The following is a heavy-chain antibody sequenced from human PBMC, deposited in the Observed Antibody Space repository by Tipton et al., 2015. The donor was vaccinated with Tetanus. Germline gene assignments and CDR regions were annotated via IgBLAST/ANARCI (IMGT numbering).Heavy chain of an antibody. Sequence: SLRLSCAASGFTVSSNYMSWDRQAPGKGLEWVSVIYSGGSTYYADSVKGRFTISRDNSKNTLYLQMNSLRAEDTAVYYCARGAGITKYAFDYWGQGTLVTVSS. CDR3: ARGAGITKYAFDY. J-gene: IGHJ4*02. V-gene: IGHV3-53*01. CDR1: GFTVSSNY. D-gene: IGHD3-10*01. CDR2: IYSGGST.